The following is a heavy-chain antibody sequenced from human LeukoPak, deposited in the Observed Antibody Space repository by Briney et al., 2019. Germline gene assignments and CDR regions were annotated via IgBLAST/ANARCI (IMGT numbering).Heavy chain of an antibody. CDR3: ARDGTGNSGHFDL. CDR1: GCTFSNYN. D-gene: IGHD1-1*01. V-gene: IGHV3-48*02. Sequence: GGSLRLSCAASGCTFSNYNMNWVRQAPGKGLEWVSYISSSSDTVFYPDSVKGRFTISRDNAKNSLYLQMYSLRDDDTAVYYCARDGTGNSGHFDLWGRGTLVTVSS. CDR2: ISSSSDTV. J-gene: IGHJ2*01.